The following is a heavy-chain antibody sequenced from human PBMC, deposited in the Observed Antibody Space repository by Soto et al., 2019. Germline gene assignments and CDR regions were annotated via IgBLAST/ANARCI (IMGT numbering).Heavy chain of an antibody. CDR2: INPSGGST. CDR3: ARDLSPRAALDIVVVVAAPDY. D-gene: IGHD2-15*01. V-gene: IGHV1-46*03. J-gene: IGHJ4*02. CDR1: GYTFTSYY. Sequence: ASVKVSCKASGYTFTSYYMHWVRQAPGQGLGWMGIINPSGGSTSYAQKFQGRVTMTRDTSTSTVYMELSSLRSEDTAVYYCARDLSPRAALDIVVVVAAPDYWGQGTLVTVSS.